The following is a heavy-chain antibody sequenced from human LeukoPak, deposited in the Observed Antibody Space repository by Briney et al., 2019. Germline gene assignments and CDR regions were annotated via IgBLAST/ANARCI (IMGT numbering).Heavy chain of an antibody. Sequence: PSETLSLTCTVSGGSISSYYWSWIRQPPGKGLEWIGYIYYSGSTNYNPSLKSRVTISVDTSKNQFSLKLSSVTAADTAVYYCARSEMVLPYYYYGMDVWGQGTTVTVS. CDR1: GGSISSYY. CDR2: IYYSGST. CDR3: ARSEMVLPYYYYGMDV. V-gene: IGHV4-59*08. J-gene: IGHJ6*02. D-gene: IGHD5-24*01.